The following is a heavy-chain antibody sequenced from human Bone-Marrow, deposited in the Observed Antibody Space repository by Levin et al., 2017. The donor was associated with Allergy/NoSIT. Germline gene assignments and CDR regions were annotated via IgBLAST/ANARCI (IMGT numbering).Heavy chain of an antibody. Sequence: HGESLKISCAASGFTFNEYAIHWVRQAPGKGLEWVGVISYDGSNKYYADSLKGRVTISRDNFNNRLYLQMNSLRGEDTAVYYCARSSKSGFDGYGRHYYYGMDVWGQGTTVTVSS. J-gene: IGHJ6*02. CDR1: GFTFNEYA. CDR3: ARSSKSGFDGYGRHYYYGMDV. V-gene: IGHV3-30*04. CDR2: ISYDGSNK. D-gene: IGHD5-12*01.